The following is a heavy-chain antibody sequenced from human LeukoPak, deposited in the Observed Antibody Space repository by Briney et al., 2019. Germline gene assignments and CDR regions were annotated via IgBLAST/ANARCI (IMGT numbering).Heavy chain of an antibody. CDR2: IKQDGSEK. D-gene: IGHD3-10*01. V-gene: IGHV3-7*04. J-gene: IGHJ5*02. CDR3: ARDLMALLWYGWFDP. Sequence: RGSLRLSCAAAGFTLTSYWMSWVRQAPGKRLEWVANIKQDGSEKYYVDSVKGRFTISRDNATNSLYMQMNSLRAEDTAVYDCARDLMALLWYGWFDPWGQGTLVTVSS. CDR1: GFTLTSYW.